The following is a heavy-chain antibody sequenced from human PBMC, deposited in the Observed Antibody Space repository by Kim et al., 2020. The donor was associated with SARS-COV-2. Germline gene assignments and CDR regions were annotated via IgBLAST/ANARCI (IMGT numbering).Heavy chain of an antibody. D-gene: IGHD5-12*01. V-gene: IGHV3-30*03. CDR1: GFTFSSYG. J-gene: IGHJ6*02. CDR2: ISYDGSNK. CDR3: ASLRGYSGYGVHHYYYYYGMDV. Sequence: GGSLRLSCAASGFTFSSYGMHWVRQAPGKGLEWVAVISYDGSNKYYADSVKGRFTISRDNSKNTLYLQMNSLIAEDTAVYYCASLRGYSGYGVHHYYYYYGMDVWGQGTTVTVSS.